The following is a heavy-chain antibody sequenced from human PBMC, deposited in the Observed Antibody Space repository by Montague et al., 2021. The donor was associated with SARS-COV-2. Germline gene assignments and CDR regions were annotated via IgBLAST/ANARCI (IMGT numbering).Heavy chain of an antibody. Sequence: SETLSLTCSVSGESISSYYWGWIRQSPGKGLEWIGYMYYSGSTNYNPSLKSRVTLSVDTSKNQFSLKLSSVTAADTAVYYCARDFDYWGQGTLVTVSS. CDR3: ARDFDY. V-gene: IGHV4-59*13. J-gene: IGHJ4*02. CDR2: MYYSGST. CDR1: GESISSYY.